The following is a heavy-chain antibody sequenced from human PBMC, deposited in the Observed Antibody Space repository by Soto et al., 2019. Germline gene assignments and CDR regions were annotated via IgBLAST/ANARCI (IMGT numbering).Heavy chain of an antibody. V-gene: IGHV5-10-1*01. CDR3: ATHPMYYDSSGYYPAEYFQH. CDR2: IDPSDSYT. Sequence: PGESLKISCKGSGYSFTSYWISWVRQMPGKGLEWMGRIDPSDSYTNYSPSFQGHVTISADKSISTAYLQWSSLKASDTAMYYCATHPMYYDSSGYYPAEYFQHWGQGTLVTVSS. J-gene: IGHJ1*01. CDR1: GYSFTSYW. D-gene: IGHD3-22*01.